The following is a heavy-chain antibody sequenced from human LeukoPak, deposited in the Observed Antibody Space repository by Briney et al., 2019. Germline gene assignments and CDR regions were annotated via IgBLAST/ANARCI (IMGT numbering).Heavy chain of an antibody. J-gene: IGHJ4*02. CDR3: AIGFRSDSSGRKFDC. V-gene: IGHV1-8*01. D-gene: IGHD3-22*01. CDR2: MNPNSGNT. CDR1: GYTFTSYD. Sequence: ASVKVSCKASGYTFTSYDINWVRQATGQGLEWMGWMNPNSGNTGYAQKFQDRVTMTRNTSIGTAYMELSSLGSEDTAMYYCAIGFRSDSSGRKFDCWGQGTLVTVSS.